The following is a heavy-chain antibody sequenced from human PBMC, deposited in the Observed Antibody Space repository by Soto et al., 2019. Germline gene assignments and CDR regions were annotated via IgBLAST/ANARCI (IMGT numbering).Heavy chain of an antibody. CDR3: ARDTGVTRSFDY. D-gene: IGHD3-10*01. CDR1: GGSITSSNL. V-gene: IGHV4-4*02. CDR2: IYHSGST. J-gene: IGHJ4*02. Sequence: QVQLQESGPGLVKPSGTLSLTCAVSGGSITSSNLWHWVRQPPGTGLEWIGEIYHSGSTNYNPSLKSRVTISVDKSNNQFSLKLSSVTAADTAVYYCARDTGVTRSFDYWGQGTLVTVSS.